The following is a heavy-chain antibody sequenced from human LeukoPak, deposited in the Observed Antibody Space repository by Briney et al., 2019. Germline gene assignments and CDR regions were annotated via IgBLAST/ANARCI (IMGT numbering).Heavy chain of an antibody. V-gene: IGHV4-39*01. Sequence: PSETLSLTCTVSGGSISSSSYYWGWIRQPPGKGLEWIGSIYYSGSTYYNPSLKSRVTISVDTSKNQFSLKLSSVTAADTAVYYCARLVAGTGEYYFDYWGQGTLVTVSS. CDR3: ARLVAGTGEYYFDY. D-gene: IGHD6-19*01. J-gene: IGHJ4*02. CDR1: GGSISSSSYY. CDR2: IYYSGST.